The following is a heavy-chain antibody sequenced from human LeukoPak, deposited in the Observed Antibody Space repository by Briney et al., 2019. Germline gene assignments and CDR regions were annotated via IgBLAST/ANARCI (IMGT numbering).Heavy chain of an antibody. CDR3: ARDHDILTGFDY. D-gene: IGHD3-9*01. J-gene: IGHJ4*02. V-gene: IGHV1-69*04. CDR2: IIPIFGIA. CDR1: GGTFSSYA. Sequence: ASAKVSCKASGGTFSSYAISWVRQAPGQGLEWMGRIIPIFGIANYAQKFQGRVTITADKSTSIAYMELSSLRSEDTAVYYCARDHDILTGFDYWGQGTLVTVSS.